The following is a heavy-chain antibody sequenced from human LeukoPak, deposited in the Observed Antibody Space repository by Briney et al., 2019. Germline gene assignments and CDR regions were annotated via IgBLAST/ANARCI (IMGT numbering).Heavy chain of an antibody. D-gene: IGHD3-3*01. CDR3: ARDRVGFLEWLLPSAQDY. J-gene: IGHJ4*02. V-gene: IGHV1-18*01. CDR2: ISAYNGNT. CDR1: GYTFTSYG. Sequence: ASVKVSCKASGYTFTSYGISWVRQAPGQGLDWMGWISAYNGNTNYAQKLQGRVTMTTDTSTSTAYMELRSLRSDDTAVYYCARDRVGFLEWLLPSAQDYWGQGTLVTVSS.